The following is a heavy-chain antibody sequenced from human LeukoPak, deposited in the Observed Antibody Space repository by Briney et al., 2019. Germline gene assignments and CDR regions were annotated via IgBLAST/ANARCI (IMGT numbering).Heavy chain of an antibody. V-gene: IGHV5-51*01. J-gene: IGHJ4*02. CDR1: GYNFPNYW. D-gene: IGHD1-26*01. CDR3: ARLSGSYYSAGDY. Sequence: GESLKISCKASGYNFPNYWIGWVRQMPGKGLEWTGIIYPGDSDTRYSPSFQGQVTISADKSINTAYLQWSSLKASDTAMYFCARLSGSYYSAGDYWGQGTLVTVSP. CDR2: IYPGDSDT.